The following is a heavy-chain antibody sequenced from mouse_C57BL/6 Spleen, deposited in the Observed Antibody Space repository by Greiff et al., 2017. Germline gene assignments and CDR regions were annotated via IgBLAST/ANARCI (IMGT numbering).Heavy chain of an antibody. CDR2: INPNNGGT. J-gene: IGHJ3*01. V-gene: IGHV1-26*01. D-gene: IGHD6-1*01. CDR1: GYTFTDYY. Sequence: EVQLQQSGPELVKPGASVKISCKASGYTFTDYYMNWVKQSHGKSLEWIGDINPNNGGTSYNQKFKGKATLTVDKSSSTAYMELRSLTSEDSAVYYCARSLGGAYWGQGTLVTVSA. CDR3: ARSLGGAY.